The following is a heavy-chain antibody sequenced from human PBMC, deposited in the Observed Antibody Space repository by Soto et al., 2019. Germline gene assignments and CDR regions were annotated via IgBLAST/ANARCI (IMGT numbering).Heavy chain of an antibody. CDR1: GFTFSSYA. Sequence: QVQLVESGGGVVQPGRSLRLSCAASGFTFSSYATHWVRQAPGKGLEWVAVISYDGSNKYYADSVKGRFTISRDNSKNTLYLQMNSLRAEDTAVYYCAREGGGMVRSMDVWGQGTTVTVSS. V-gene: IGHV3-30-3*01. D-gene: IGHD3-10*01. J-gene: IGHJ6*02. CDR2: ISYDGSNK. CDR3: AREGGGMVRSMDV.